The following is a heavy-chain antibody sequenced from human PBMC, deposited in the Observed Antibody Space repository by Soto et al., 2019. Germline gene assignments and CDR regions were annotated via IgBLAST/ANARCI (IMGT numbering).Heavy chain of an antibody. V-gene: IGHV4-34*01. CDR1: GGSFSGYY. Sequence: SETLSLTCAVYGGSFSGYYWSWIRQPPGKGLEWIGEINHSGSTNYNPSLKSRVTISVDTSKNQFSLKLSSVTAADTAVYYCARAEKTNSYYDFWSGYYTGSYYYYYMDVWGKGTTVTV. J-gene: IGHJ6*03. D-gene: IGHD3-3*01. CDR2: INHSGST. CDR3: ARAEKTNSYYDFWSGYYTGSYYYYYMDV.